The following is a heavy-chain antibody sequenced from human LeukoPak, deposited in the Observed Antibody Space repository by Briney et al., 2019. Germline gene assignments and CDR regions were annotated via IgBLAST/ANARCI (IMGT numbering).Heavy chain of an antibody. J-gene: IGHJ3*02. CDR3: ARSGLSCSSTSCYGFDAFDI. CDR2: IYTSGST. CDR1: GGSISSGSYY. V-gene: IGHV4-61*02. D-gene: IGHD2-2*01. Sequence: PSETLSLTCTVSGGSISSGSYYWSWIRQPAGKGLEWIGRIYTSGSTNYNPSLKSRVTISVDTSKNQFSLKLSSVTAADTAVYYCARSGLSCSSTSCYGFDAFDIWGQGTMVTVSS.